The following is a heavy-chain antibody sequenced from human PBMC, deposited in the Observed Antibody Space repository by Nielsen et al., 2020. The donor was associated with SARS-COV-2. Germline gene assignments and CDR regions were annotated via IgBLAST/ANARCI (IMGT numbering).Heavy chain of an antibody. J-gene: IGHJ6*03. CDR1: GGSISSYY. CDR2: IYYSGST. CDR3: ARMAPHYYYYYMDV. Sequence: SETLSLTCTVSGGSISSYYWSWIRQPPGKGLEWIGYIYYSGSTNYNPSLKSRVTISVDTSKNQFSLKLSSVTAADTAVYYCARMAPHYYYYYMDVWGKGTTVTVSS. D-gene: IGHD5-24*01. V-gene: IGHV4-59*01.